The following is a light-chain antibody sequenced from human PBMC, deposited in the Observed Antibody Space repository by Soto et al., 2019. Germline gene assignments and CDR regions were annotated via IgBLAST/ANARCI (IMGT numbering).Light chain of an antibody. CDR3: QQAYSFPIT. CDR2: DAS. V-gene: IGKV1-9*01. J-gene: IGKJ5*01. Sequence: DVQLTPTPSFLSASVGDRVTITCRASRDISTYLAWYQQKPGKAPKLLIYDASSLESGVPSRFSGSGSGTDFTLTINSLQPEDFATYYCQQAYSFPITFGQGTRLEIK. CDR1: RDISTY.